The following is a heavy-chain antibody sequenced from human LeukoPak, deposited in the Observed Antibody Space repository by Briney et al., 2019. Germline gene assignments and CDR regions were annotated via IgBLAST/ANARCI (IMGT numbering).Heavy chain of an antibody. V-gene: IGHV3-11*01. CDR1: GFTFSDYY. CDR2: ISSSGSTI. CDR3: ARDYYDNHYYFDY. J-gene: IGHJ4*02. Sequence: GGSLRLSCAASGFTFSDYYMSWIRQAPGKGLEWVSYISSSGSTIYYADSVKGRFTISGDNAKNSLYLQMNSLRAEDTAVYYCARDYYDNHYYFDYWGQGTLVTVSS. D-gene: IGHD3-22*01.